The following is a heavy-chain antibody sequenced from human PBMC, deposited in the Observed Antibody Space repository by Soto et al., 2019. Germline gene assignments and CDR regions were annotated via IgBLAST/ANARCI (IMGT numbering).Heavy chain of an antibody. CDR3: AHGNLGLNAFRI. CDR2: IFWDADK. V-gene: IGHV2-5*02. Sequence: SGPTLVNPTQTLTLTCTFSGFSLSTSGVHVGWIRQPPGQALEWLALIFWDADKRYSPSLKTRLTITKDTSKNQVVLTLTNMDPVDTATYYCAHGNLGLNAFRIWRQGTMVTVSS. CDR1: GFSLSTSGVH. J-gene: IGHJ3*02.